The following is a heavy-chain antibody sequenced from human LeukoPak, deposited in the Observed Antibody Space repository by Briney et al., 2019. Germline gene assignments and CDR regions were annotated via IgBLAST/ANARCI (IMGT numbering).Heavy chain of an antibody. D-gene: IGHD4-17*01. J-gene: IGHJ4*02. V-gene: IGHV3-30*18. Sequence: GGSLRLSCAASGFTFSSYGMHWVRQVPGKGLEWVAVISYDGSNKYYADSVKGRFTISRDNSKNTLYLQMNSLRAEDTAVYYCAKDGDYGDYFDYWGQGTLVTVSS. CDR3: AKDGDYGDYFDY. CDR1: GFTFSSYG. CDR2: ISYDGSNK.